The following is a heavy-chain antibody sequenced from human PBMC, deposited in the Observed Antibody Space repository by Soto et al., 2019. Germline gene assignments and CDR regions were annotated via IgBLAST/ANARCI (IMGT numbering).Heavy chain of an antibody. CDR1: EFTFANAW. CDR3: TSLYYGH. Sequence: GGSLRLSCAASEFTFANAWISWVRQAPGKGLEWVGRVKSKADGGTTDYAAPVKGRFTISRDESQNTLYLQMNSLKTEDTAVYYCTSLYYGHWGQGTLVTVSS. CDR2: VKSKADGGTT. V-gene: IGHV3-15*01. J-gene: IGHJ4*02. D-gene: IGHD4-17*01.